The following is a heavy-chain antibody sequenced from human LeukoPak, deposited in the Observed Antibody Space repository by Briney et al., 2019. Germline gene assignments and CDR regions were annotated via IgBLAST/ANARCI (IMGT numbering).Heavy chain of an antibody. V-gene: IGHV3-9*01. J-gene: IGHJ3*02. CDR3: AKGEDTTDIGDEAFDI. CDR1: GFTFDDYA. CDR2: VSWNSGSI. Sequence: GRSLRLSCAASGFTFDDYAMHWVRQAPGKGLEWVSGVSWNSGSIGYADSVKGRFTISRDNAKNSLYLQMNRLRAEDTALYYCAKGEDTTDIGDEAFDIWGQGTMVSVSS. D-gene: IGHD3-10*01.